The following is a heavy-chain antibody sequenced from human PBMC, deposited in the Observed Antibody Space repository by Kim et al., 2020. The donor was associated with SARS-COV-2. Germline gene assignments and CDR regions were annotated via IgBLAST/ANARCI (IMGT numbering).Heavy chain of an antibody. Sequence: GGSLRLSCAASGFTFISYGMNWVRQAPGKGLEWVSSISSSSITIYYADSVKGRFTISRDNAKNSLFLQMNSLRAEDTAVYYCARRGSGSTWSSDFWGQGTLVTVSS. D-gene: IGHD6-13*01. J-gene: IGHJ4*02. CDR3: ARRGSGSTWSSDF. V-gene: IGHV3-21*01. CDR2: ISSSSITI. CDR1: GFTFISYG.